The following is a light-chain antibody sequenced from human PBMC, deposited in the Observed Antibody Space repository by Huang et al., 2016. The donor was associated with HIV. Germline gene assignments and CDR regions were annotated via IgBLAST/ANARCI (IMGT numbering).Light chain of an antibody. CDR3: QQSYSTPLT. Sequence: DIQMTQSPSSLSASVGDRVTITCRASQSISSYLNWYQQKPGKAPKLLIYAASSLQSGVPSRFSGSGSGTDFTLTVSNLQPEDFAAYNCQQSYSTPLTFGRGTKVEIK. V-gene: IGKV1-39*01. CDR2: AAS. J-gene: IGKJ4*01. CDR1: QSISSY.